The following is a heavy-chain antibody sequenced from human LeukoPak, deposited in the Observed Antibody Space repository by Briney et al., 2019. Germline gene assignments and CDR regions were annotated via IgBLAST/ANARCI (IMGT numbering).Heavy chain of an antibody. CDR1: GAPITDYY. CDR2: IYYTGSP. D-gene: IGHD5-24*01. Sequence: SGTLSLTCTVSGAPITDYYWSWIRQPPAKGLEWIGYIYYTGSPNYNPSLKSRVTLSLDRSQNQFSLKLTSVTAADTAVYYCAYGGDAYKTGYWGQGTLVTVSS. V-gene: IGHV4-59*01. CDR3: AYGGDAYKTGY. J-gene: IGHJ4*02.